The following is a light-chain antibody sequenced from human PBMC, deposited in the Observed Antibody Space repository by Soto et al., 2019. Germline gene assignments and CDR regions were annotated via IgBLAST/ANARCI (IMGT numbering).Light chain of an antibody. Sequence: DIQMTQSPSSLSASVGDRVTITCRASQGISNYLAWYQQKPGKVPNLLIYSASTLQSGVPSRFSGSGSGTGTEFTLTISSLQPEDVATYYCQNYNSAPFTVGPGTKVDIK. J-gene: IGKJ3*01. CDR3: QNYNSAPFT. CDR1: QGISNY. V-gene: IGKV1-27*01. CDR2: SAS.